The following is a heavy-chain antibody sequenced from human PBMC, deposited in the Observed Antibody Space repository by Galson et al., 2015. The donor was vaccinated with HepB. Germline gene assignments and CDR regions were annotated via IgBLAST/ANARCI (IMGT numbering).Heavy chain of an antibody. CDR3: ARGPRGYSYGYSYYYGMDV. D-gene: IGHD5-18*01. CDR2: IYYSGST. V-gene: IGHV4-59*12. J-gene: IGHJ6*02. CDR1: GGSISSYY. Sequence: SETLSLTCTVSGGSISSYYWSWIRQPPGKGLEWIGYIYYSGSTNYNPSLKSRVTISVDTSKNQFSLKLSSVTAADTAVYYCARGPRGYSYGYSYYYGMDVWGQGTTVTVSS.